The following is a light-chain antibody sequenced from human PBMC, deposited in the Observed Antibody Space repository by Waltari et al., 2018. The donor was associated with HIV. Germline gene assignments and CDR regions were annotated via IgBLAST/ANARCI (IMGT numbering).Light chain of an antibody. Sequence: QSVLTQPPSVSGAPGQRVPISCTGNSSNIGEGYDVHWYQHLPGTAPKLLIYGNSNRPSGFPDRFSGSKSGTSASLAITVLQAEDEADYYCQSYDSSLSGGDVVFGGGTKLTVL. V-gene: IGLV1-40*01. CDR1: SSNIGEGYD. CDR3: QSYDSSLSGGDVV. CDR2: GNS. J-gene: IGLJ2*01.